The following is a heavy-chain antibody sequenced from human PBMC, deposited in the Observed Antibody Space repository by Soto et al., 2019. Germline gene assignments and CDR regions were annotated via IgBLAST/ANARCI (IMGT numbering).Heavy chain of an antibody. V-gene: IGHV3-30-3*01. D-gene: IGHD3-10*01. CDR2: ISYDGSNK. CDR3: AKEGRAGGYFDY. Sequence: PGGSLRLSCAASGFTFSSYAMHWVRQAPGKGLEWVAVISYDGSNKYYADSVKGRFTISRDNSKNTLYLQMNSLRAEDTAVYYCAKEGRAGGYFDYWGQGTLVTVSS. J-gene: IGHJ4*02. CDR1: GFTFSSYA.